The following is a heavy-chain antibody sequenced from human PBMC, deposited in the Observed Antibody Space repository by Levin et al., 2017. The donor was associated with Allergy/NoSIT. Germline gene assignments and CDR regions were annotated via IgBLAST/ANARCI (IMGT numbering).Heavy chain of an antibody. Sequence: PGGSLRLSCAASGFTFSGYTLNWVRQAPGKGLEWVSSISSSSTYIYYADSLKGRFTISSDDAKNSLSLQMNSLRVEDTAVYYCASDGSYDTLDIWGQGTMVTVSS. V-gene: IGHV3-21*01. CDR2: ISSSSTYI. CDR1: GFTFSGYT. CDR3: ASDGSYDTLDI. D-gene: IGHD6-6*01. J-gene: IGHJ3*02.